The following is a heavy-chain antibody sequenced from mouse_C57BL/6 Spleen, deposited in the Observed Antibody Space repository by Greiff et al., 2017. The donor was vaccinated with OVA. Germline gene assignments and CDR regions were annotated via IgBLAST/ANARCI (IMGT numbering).Heavy chain of an antibody. CDR1: GYAFSSSW. V-gene: IGHV1-82*01. Sequence: QVQLKESGPELVKPGASVKISCKASGYAFSSSWMNWVKQRPGKGLEWIGRIYPGDGDTNYNGKFKGKATLTADKSSSTAYMQLSSLTSEDSAVYFCARWGDYDGGFDYWGQGTTLTVSS. J-gene: IGHJ2*01. CDR3: ARWGDYDGGFDY. CDR2: IYPGDGDT. D-gene: IGHD2-4*01.